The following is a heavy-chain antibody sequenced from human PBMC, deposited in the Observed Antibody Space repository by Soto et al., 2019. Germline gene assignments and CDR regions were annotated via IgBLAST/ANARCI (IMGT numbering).Heavy chain of an antibody. CDR1: GGSISSYY. D-gene: IGHD6-13*01. V-gene: IGHV4-59*08. Sequence: SETLSLTCTVSGGSISSYYWSWIRQPPGKGLEWTGYIYYSGSTNYNPSLKSRVTISVDTSKNQFSLKLSSVTAADTAVYYCARHVAAAGNYYYYMDVWGKGTTVTVSS. CDR3: ARHVAAAGNYYYYMDV. J-gene: IGHJ6*03. CDR2: IYYSGST.